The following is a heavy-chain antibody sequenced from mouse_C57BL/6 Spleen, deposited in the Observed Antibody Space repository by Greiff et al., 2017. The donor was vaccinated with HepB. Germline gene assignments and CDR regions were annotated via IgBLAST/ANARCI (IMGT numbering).Heavy chain of an antibody. CDR2: IYPRSGNT. CDR3: AREDDYDAMDY. Sequence: VQLQQSGAELARPGASVKLSCKASGYTFTSYGISWVKQRTGQDLEWIGEIYPRSGNTYYNEKFKGKATLTADKSSSTAYMELRSLTSEDSAVYFCAREDDYDAMDYWGQGTSVTVSS. J-gene: IGHJ4*01. V-gene: IGHV1-81*01. CDR1: GYTFTSYG.